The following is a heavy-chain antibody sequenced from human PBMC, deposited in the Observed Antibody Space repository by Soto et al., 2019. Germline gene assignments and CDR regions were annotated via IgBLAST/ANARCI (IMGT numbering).Heavy chain of an antibody. D-gene: IGHD3-3*01. J-gene: IGHJ5*02. CDR3: AGILSGYSEGGDWFDP. Sequence: QVQLVQSGAEVKKPGSSVEVSCKASGGTFSSYAISWVRQAPGQGLEWMGGIIPIFGTANYAQKFQGRVTITADESTSTAYMELSSLRSEDTAVYYCAGILSGYSEGGDWFDPWGQGTLVTVSS. CDR1: GGTFSSYA. CDR2: IIPIFGTA. V-gene: IGHV1-69*01.